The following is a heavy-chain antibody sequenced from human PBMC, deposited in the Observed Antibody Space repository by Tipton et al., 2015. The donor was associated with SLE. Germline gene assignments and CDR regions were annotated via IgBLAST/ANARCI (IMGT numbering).Heavy chain of an antibody. Sequence: SLRLSCTASEFTFSNAWMNWVRQAPGKGLEWVGRRANRVNSYNTEYAASVEGRFTISRDDSKNSLYLQMNSLKAEDTAVYYCARVVGAASFDYCGQGTLVTVSS. V-gene: IGHV3-72*01. CDR1: EFTFSNAW. CDR3: ARVVGAASFDY. CDR2: RANRVNSYNT. J-gene: IGHJ4*02. D-gene: IGHD1-26*01.